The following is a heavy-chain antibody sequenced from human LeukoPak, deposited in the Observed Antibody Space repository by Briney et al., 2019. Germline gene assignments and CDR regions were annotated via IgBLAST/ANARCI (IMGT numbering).Heavy chain of an antibody. CDR2: ISSSSSYI. CDR1: GFTFISYS. J-gene: IGHJ4*02. V-gene: IGHV3-21*01. Sequence: GGSLRLSCAASGFTFISYSMNWARQAPGKGLEWVSSISSSSSYIYYADSVKGRFTISRDNAKNSLYLQMNSLRAEDTAVYYCARDQSGSDFDYWGQGTLVTVSS. D-gene: IGHD1-26*01. CDR3: ARDQSGSDFDY.